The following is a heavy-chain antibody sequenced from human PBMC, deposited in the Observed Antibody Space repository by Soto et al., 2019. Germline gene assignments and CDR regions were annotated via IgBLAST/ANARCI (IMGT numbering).Heavy chain of an antibody. CDR3: ARSPDCTNGVCSAGFDY. J-gene: IGHJ4*02. CDR2: ISSSSSYT. V-gene: IGHV3-11*06. Sequence: VQLVESGGGLVKPGGSLRLSCAASGLTFSDYYMSWIRQAPGKGLEWVSYISSSSSYTNYADSVKGRFTISRDNAKNSLYLKMNSLRAEETAVYYCARSPDCTNGVCSAGFDYWGQGTLVTVSS. D-gene: IGHD2-8*01. CDR1: GLTFSDYY.